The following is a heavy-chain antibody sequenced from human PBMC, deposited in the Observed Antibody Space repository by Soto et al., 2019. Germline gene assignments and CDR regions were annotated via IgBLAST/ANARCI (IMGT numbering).Heavy chain of an antibody. D-gene: IGHD3-22*01. V-gene: IGHV1-69*01. CDR2: IIPIFGTA. J-gene: IGHJ6*02. Sequence: QVQLVQSGAEVKKPGSSVKVSCKASGDTFSSYAISWVRQAPGQGLEWMGGIIPIFGTANYAQKFQGRVTITADESTTTAYMELSSLRSEDTAVYYCARAGCGYRSRASPIDVWGQGPTVTVSS. CDR3: ARAGCGYRSRASPIDV. CDR1: GDTFSSYA.